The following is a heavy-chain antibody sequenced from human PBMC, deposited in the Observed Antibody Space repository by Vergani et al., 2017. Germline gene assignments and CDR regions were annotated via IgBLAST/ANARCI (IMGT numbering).Heavy chain of an antibody. V-gene: IGHV3-7*01. CDR2: IKQDGRKN. Sequence: VHLLESGGGLVQSRGSLRLSCAAPGFSFNSYWMTWVRQAPGKGLEWVASIKQDGRKNYVVDSVKGRFTISRDNAKNAVYLQMSSLRADDTALYYCARDVHEDAFDLWGHETMVTVSS. CDR3: ARDVHEDAFDL. CDR1: GFSFNSYW. J-gene: IGHJ3*01.